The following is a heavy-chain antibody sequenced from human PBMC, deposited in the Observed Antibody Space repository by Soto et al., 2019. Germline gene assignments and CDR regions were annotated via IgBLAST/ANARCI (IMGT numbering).Heavy chain of an antibody. CDR1: GYTFTSYA. J-gene: IGHJ4*02. Sequence: QVQLVQSGAEVKKPGASVKVSCKASGYTFTSYAMHWVRQAPGQRLEWMGWINAGNGNTKYSQKFQGRVTITRDTSASTAYMELSSLRSEDTAVYYCARRFHCSSTSCYSGLDYWGQGTLVTVS. CDR3: ARRFHCSSTSCYSGLDY. V-gene: IGHV1-3*01. CDR2: INAGNGNT. D-gene: IGHD2-2*01.